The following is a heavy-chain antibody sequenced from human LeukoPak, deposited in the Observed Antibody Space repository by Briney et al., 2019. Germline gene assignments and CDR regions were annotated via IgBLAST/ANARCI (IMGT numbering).Heavy chain of an antibody. CDR3: ARGMVRGVITPFGY. V-gene: IGHV3-64*01. J-gene: IGHJ4*02. CDR1: GFTFSSYA. D-gene: IGHD3-10*01. CDR2: ISSNGGST. Sequence: GGSLRLSCAASGFTFSSYAMHWVRQAPGKGLEYVSAISSNGGSTYYANSVKGRFTISRDNSKNTLYLQMGSLRAEDMAVYYCARGMVRGVITPFGYWGQGTLVTVSS.